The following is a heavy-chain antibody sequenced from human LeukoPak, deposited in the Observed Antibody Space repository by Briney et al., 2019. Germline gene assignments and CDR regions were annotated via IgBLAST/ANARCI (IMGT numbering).Heavy chain of an antibody. CDR1: GYTFTGYY. CDR2: INAGNGNT. J-gene: IGHJ4*02. CDR3: ARVYDFWSGYPHFDY. D-gene: IGHD3-3*01. V-gene: IGHV1-3*01. Sequence: ASVKVSCKASGYTFTGYYMHWVRQAPGQGLEWMGRINAGNGNTKYSQKFQGRVTITRDTSASTAYMELSSLRSEDTAVYYCARVYDFWSGYPHFDYWGQGTLVTVSS.